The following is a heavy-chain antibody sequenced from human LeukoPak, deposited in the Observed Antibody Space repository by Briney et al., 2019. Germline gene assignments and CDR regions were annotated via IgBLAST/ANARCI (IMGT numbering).Heavy chain of an antibody. J-gene: IGHJ5*02. CDR2: ISGSGGST. CDR1: GFTFNNSA. CDR3: AKGPMVVAATGWFDP. Sequence: PGGSLRLSCAASGFTFNNSAMSWVRQAPGKGLEWVSAISGSGGSTYYADSVKGRFTISRDNSKNTLYLQMNSLRAEDTAVYYCAKGPMVVAATGWFDPWGQGTLVTVSS. V-gene: IGHV3-23*01. D-gene: IGHD2-15*01.